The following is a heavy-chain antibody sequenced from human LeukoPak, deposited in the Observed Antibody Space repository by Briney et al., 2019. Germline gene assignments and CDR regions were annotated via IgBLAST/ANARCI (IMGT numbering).Heavy chain of an antibody. CDR3: AKDQGSGSYGFDP. J-gene: IGHJ5*02. CDR2: IRYDGSNK. D-gene: IGHD3-10*01. Sequence: GGSLRLSCAASGFTFSSYGAHWVRQAPGKGLEWVAFIRYDGSNKYYADSVKGRFTISRDNSKNTLYLQMNSLRAEDTAVYYCAKDQGSGSYGFDPWGQGTLVTVSS. V-gene: IGHV3-30*02. CDR1: GFTFSSYG.